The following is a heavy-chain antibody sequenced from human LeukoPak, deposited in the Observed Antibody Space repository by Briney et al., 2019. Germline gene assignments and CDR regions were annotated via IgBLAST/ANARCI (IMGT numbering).Heavy chain of an antibody. V-gene: IGHV3-30*02. CDR3: AKNVGATDPDFDY. Sequence: GGSLRLSCAASGFTFSSYGMHWVRQAPGKGLEWVAFIRYDGSNKYYADSVKGRFTISRDNSKNTLYLQMNSLRAEDTAVYYCAKNVGATDPDFDYWAREPWSPSPQ. CDR2: IRYDGSNK. J-gene: IGHJ4*02. CDR1: GFTFSSYG. D-gene: IGHD1-26*01.